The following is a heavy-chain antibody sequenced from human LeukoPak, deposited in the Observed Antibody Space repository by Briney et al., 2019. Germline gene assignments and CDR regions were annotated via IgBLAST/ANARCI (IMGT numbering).Heavy chain of an antibody. CDR1: GFTFDDYG. CDR3: ARDRGIAAAGPGWFDP. Sequence: GGSLRLSCAASGFTFDDYGMSWVRQAPGKGLEWVSGINWNGGSTGYADSVKGRFTISRDNAKNSLYLQMNSLRAEDTAVYYCARDRGIAAAGPGWFDPWGQGTLVTVSS. V-gene: IGHV3-20*04. CDR2: INWNGGST. J-gene: IGHJ5*02. D-gene: IGHD6-13*01.